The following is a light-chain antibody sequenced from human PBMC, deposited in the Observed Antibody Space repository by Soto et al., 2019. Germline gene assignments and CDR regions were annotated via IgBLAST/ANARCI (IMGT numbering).Light chain of an antibody. J-gene: IGKJ3*01. CDR3: QQYGSSPLFT. CDR1: QSVSSNY. CDR2: GAS. V-gene: IGKV3-20*01. Sequence: EIVLTQSPGTLSLSPGERATLSCRASQSVSSNYLAWYQQKPGQAPRLLIYGASTRATGIPDRFSGSGSGTDFTLTISRLEPEDFAVYYCQQYGSSPLFTFGPRTKVDIK.